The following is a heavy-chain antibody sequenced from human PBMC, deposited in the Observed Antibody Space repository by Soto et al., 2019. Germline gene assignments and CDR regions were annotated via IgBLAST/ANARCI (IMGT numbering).Heavy chain of an antibody. D-gene: IGHD6-19*01. Sequence: QVQLVQSGAEVKKPGASVKVSCKASGYTFTSYDINWVRQATGQGLEWMGWMNPNSGNTGYAQKQKGRVTKTRNNSKSNADMELSSLGSEDTAVYYCAGGGIAVGDDHWGQGTLVTVSS. V-gene: IGHV1-8*01. J-gene: IGHJ4*02. CDR2: MNPNSGNT. CDR1: GYTFTSYD. CDR3: AGGGIAVGDDH.